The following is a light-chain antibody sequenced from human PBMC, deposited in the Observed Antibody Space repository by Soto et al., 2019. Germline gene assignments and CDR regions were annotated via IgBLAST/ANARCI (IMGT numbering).Light chain of an antibody. Sequence: QAVVTQEPSLTVSPGGTVTLTCGSTTGAVTSGHYPHWFQQKPGQAPRTLIYDATDKQSWTPARFSGSLLGGKAALTLSGAQPEDEADYYCLLFYGAVGVIGGGIKLTVL. CDR2: DAT. V-gene: IGLV7-46*01. J-gene: IGLJ2*01. CDR1: TGAVTSGHY. CDR3: LLFYGAVGV.